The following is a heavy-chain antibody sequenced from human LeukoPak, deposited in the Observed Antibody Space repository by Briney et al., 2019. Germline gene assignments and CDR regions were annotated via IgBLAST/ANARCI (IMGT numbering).Heavy chain of an antibody. CDR2: INPSGGST. V-gene: IGHV1-46*01. D-gene: IGHD1-1*01. CDR1: GYTFTSYY. J-gene: IGHJ4*02. Sequence: ASVKVSCKASGYTFTSYYMHWVRQAPGQGLEWMGIINPSGGSTSYAQKFQGRVTMTRDTSTSTVYMELSSLRSEDTAVYYCARSPQRTGNGGEVDYWGQGTLVTVSS. CDR3: ARSPQRTGNGGEVDY.